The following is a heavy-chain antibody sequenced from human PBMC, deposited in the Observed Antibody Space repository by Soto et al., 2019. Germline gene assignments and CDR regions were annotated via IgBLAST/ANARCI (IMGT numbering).Heavy chain of an antibody. Sequence: QVQLQESGPGLVKPSGTLSLTCAVSGGSISSSNWWSWVRQPPGKGLEWIGEIYHSGSTNYNPSLNSRVPTLVDKSKNQFSLNLISVAAADTAVYYCARGWVWGMDVWGQGTTVTVSS. CDR3: ARGWVWGMDV. CDR1: GGSISSSNW. J-gene: IGHJ6*02. D-gene: IGHD2-21*01. V-gene: IGHV4-4*02. CDR2: IYHSGST.